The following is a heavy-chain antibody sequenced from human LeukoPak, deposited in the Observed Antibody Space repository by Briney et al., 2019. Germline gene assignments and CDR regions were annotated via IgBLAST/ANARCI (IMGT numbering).Heavy chain of an antibody. CDR1: GFTFSNAW. V-gene: IGHV3-15*01. Sequence: GGSLRLSCAASGFTFSNAWMSWVRQAPGKGLEWVGRIKSKTDGGTTDYAAPVKGRFTISRDDSKNTLYLQMNSLKTEGTAVYYCTTGTSNWSFDYWGQGTLVTVSS. CDR3: TTGTSNWSFDY. J-gene: IGHJ4*02. CDR2: IKSKTDGGTT. D-gene: IGHD1-20*01.